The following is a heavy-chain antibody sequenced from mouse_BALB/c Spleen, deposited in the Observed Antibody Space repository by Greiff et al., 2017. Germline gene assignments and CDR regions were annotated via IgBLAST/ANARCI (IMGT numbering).Heavy chain of an antibody. CDR3: ASFTTVVDY. CDR2: IDPANGNT. V-gene: IGHV14-3*02. Sequence: VQLQQSGAELVKPGASVKLSCTASGFNIKDTYMHLVKQRPEQGLEWIGRIDPANGNTKYDPKFQGKATITADTSSNTAYLQLSSLTSEDTAVYYCASFTTVVDYWGQGTTLTVSS. J-gene: IGHJ2*01. CDR1: GFNIKDTY. D-gene: IGHD1-1*01.